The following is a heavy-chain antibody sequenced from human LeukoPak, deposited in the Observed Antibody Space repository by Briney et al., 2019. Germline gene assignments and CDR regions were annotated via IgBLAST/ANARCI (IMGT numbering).Heavy chain of an antibody. V-gene: IGHV3-13*04. Sequence: GRSLRLSCAASGFTFSSHDMHWVRRAAGKGLEWVSGFIPAGDIYYAESVKGRFTISRENAKSSLYLEMNSLRVGDTAVYYCVRGGVWGLSSNWLEAWGQGTLVVVSS. D-gene: IGHD7-27*01. CDR3: VRGGVWGLSSNWLEA. CDR2: FIPAGDI. J-gene: IGHJ5*02. CDR1: GFTFSSHD.